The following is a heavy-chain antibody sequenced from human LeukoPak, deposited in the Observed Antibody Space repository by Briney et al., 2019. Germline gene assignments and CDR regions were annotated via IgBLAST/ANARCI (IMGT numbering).Heavy chain of an antibody. CDR3: ARRAAPNYYMDV. J-gene: IGHJ6*03. CDR1: GGSFSGYY. CDR2: INHSGST. V-gene: IGHV4-34*01. Sequence: SETLSLTCAVYGGSFSGYYWSWIRQPPGKGLEWIGEINHSGSTNYNPSLKSRVTISVDTSKNQFSLKLGSVTAADTAVYYCARRAAPNYYMDVWGKGTTVTVSS.